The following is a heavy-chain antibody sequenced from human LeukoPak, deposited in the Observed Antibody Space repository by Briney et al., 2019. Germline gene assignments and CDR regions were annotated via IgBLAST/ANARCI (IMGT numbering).Heavy chain of an antibody. D-gene: IGHD2-15*01. CDR1: GYTFTSYG. J-gene: IGHJ4*02. CDR2: ISAYNGNT. CDR3: ARDRDHCSGGSCYSNFDY. Sequence: ASVKVSCKASGYTFTSYGISWVRQAPGQGLEWMGWISAYNGNTNYAQKLQGRVTMTTDTSTSTAYMELSNLRSEDTAVYYCARDRDHCSGGSCYSNFDYWGQGTLVTVSS. V-gene: IGHV1-18*01.